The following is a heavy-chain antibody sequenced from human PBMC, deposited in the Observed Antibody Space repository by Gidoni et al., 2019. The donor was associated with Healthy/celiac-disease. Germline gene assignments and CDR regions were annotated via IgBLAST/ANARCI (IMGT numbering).Heavy chain of an antibody. CDR2: INHSGST. CDR3: ARADDYGGKAGAFDI. Sequence: EWIGEINHSGSTNYNPSLKSRVTISVDTSKNQFSLKLSSVTAADTAVYYCARADDYGGKAGAFDIWGQGTMVTVSS. D-gene: IGHD4-17*01. J-gene: IGHJ3*02. V-gene: IGHV4-34*01.